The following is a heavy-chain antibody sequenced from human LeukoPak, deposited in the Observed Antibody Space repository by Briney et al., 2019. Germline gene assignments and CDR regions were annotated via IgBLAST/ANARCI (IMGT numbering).Heavy chain of an antibody. Sequence: SETLSLTCTVSGGLISSYYWSWIRQPPGKRLEWIGYVYDSGGTNYNPSLKSRVTMSVDTSKNQFSLKLSSVTAADTAVYYCAFHAGWYMVVWGKGTTVTVSS. CDR1: GGLISSYY. CDR2: VYDSGGT. J-gene: IGHJ6*03. D-gene: IGHD2-15*01. CDR3: AFHAGWYMVV. V-gene: IGHV4-59*01.